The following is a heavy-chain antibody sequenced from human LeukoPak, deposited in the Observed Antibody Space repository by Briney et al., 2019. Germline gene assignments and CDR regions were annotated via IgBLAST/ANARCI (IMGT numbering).Heavy chain of an antibody. CDR1: GFTFSSYS. J-gene: IGHJ4*02. CDR2: ISSSSSYI. CDR3: ARDLTICGDYSGDY. V-gene: IGHV3-21*01. Sequence: GGSLRLSCAASGFTFSSYSMNWVRQAPGKGLEWVSSISSSSSYIYYADSVKGRFTISRDNAKNSLYLQMNSLRAEDTAVYYCARDLTICGDYSGDYWGQGTLVTVSS. D-gene: IGHD4-17*01.